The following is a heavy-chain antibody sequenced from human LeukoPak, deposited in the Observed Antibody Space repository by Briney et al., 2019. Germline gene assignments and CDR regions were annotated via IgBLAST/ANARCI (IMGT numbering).Heavy chain of an antibody. D-gene: IGHD6-6*01. CDR1: GGSFSGYY. CDR2: INHSGST. Sequence: SETLSLTCAVYGGSFSGYYWSWIRQPLGKGLEWIGEINHSGSTNYNPSLKSRVTISVDTSKNQFSLKLSSVTAADTAVYYCARDPIEYSSSFDYWGQGTLVTVSS. V-gene: IGHV4-34*01. CDR3: ARDPIEYSSSFDY. J-gene: IGHJ4*02.